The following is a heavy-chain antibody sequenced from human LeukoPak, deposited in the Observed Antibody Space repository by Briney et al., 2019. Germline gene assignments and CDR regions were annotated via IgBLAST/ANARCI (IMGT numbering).Heavy chain of an antibody. CDR2: INHSGST. D-gene: IGHD3-10*01. J-gene: IGHJ4*02. Sequence: SETLSLTCAVYGGSFSGYYWSWIRQPPGKGLEWIGEINHSGSTNYNPSLKSRVTISVDTSKNQFSLKLSSVTAADTAVYYCARLPRWITMVRGVPKEKDYWGQGTLVTVSS. V-gene: IGHV4-34*01. CDR3: ARLPRWITMVRGVPKEKDY. CDR1: GGSFSGYY.